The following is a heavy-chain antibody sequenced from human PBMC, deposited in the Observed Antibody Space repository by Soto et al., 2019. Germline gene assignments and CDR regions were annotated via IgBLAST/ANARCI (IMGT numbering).Heavy chain of an antibody. J-gene: IGHJ5*02. CDR2: INHSGST. D-gene: IGHD6-13*01. V-gene: IGHV4-39*07. CDR1: GGSVSSGSYY. CDR3: ARGLMKIAAAGTHWFDP. Sequence: PSETLSLTCTVSGGSVSSGSYYWSRIRQPPGKGLEWIGEINHSGSTNYNPSLKSRVTISVDTSKNQFSLKLSSVTAADTAVYYCARGLMKIAAAGTHWFDPWGQGTLVTVSS.